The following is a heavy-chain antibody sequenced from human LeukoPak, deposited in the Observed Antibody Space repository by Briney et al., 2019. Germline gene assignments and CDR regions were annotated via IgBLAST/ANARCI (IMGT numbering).Heavy chain of an antibody. CDR2: ISSTGSTI. D-gene: IGHD2-15*01. V-gene: IGHV3-48*01. CDR1: GFTFSSYS. Sequence: PGGSLRLSCAASGFTFSSYSMNWVRQAPGKGPEWVSYISSTGSTIYYADSVKGRFTISRDNAKNSLYLQMNSLRAEDTAVYYCARAPRVDYMDVWGKGTTVTVSS. CDR3: ARAPRVDYMDV. J-gene: IGHJ6*03.